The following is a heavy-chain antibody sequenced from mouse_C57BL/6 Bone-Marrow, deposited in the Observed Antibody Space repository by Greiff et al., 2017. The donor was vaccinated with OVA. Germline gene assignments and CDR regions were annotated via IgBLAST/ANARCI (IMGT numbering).Heavy chain of an antibody. J-gene: IGHJ1*03. CDR1: GFSLTSYG. CDR3: ARLTTVVEDWYFDV. CDR2: IWSGGST. D-gene: IGHD1-1*01. V-gene: IGHV2-2*01. Sequence: VKLVESGPGLVQPSQSLSITCTVSGFSLTSYGVHWVRQSPGKGLEWLGVIWSGGSTDYNAAFISRLSISKDNSKSQVFFKMNSLQADDTAIYYCARLTTVVEDWYFDVWGTGTTVTVSS.